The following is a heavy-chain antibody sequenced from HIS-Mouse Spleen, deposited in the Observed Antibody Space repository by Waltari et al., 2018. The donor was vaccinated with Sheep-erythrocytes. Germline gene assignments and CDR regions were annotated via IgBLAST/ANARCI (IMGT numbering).Heavy chain of an antibody. J-gene: IGHJ4*02. V-gene: IGHV1-2*02. D-gene: IGHD3-10*01. CDR1: GYTFTGYY. CDR3: ASGVIPYGSGSYFLDY. CDR2: SYPNSGGT. Sequence: QVQLVQSGAEVKKPGASVKVSCKASGYTFTGYYMHWVRQAPGQGLERMGCSYPNSGGTNSAQKFQGRVTMTRDTSISTAYMELSRLRSDDTAVYYCASGVIPYGSGSYFLDYWGQGTLVTVSS.